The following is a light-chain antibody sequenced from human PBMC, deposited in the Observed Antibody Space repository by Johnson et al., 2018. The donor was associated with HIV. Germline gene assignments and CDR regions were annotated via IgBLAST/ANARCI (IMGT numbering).Light chain of an antibody. CDR1: SSNIGSNY. V-gene: IGLV1-51*02. CDR2: ENN. Sequence: QAVLTQPPSVSAAPGHKVTISCSGSSSNIGSNYVSWYQQLPGTAPKLLIYENNKRPSGISDRFSASKSGTSATLGITGLQTGDEADYYCGTWDSYLTAGVFGTGTKVTVL. J-gene: IGLJ1*01. CDR3: GTWDSYLTAGV.